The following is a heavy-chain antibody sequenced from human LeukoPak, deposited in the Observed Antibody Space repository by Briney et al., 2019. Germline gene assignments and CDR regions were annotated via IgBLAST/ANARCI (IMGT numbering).Heavy chain of an antibody. CDR1: GGTFSSYA. J-gene: IGHJ4*02. CDR2: IIPIFGTA. D-gene: IGHD3-22*01. V-gene: IGHV1-69*13. Sequence: ASVKVSCKASGGTFSSYAISWVRQAPGQGLEWTGGIIPIFGTANYAQKFQGRVTITADESTSTAYMELSSLRSEDTAVYYCARALQERSQHLYYYDSSGYYDYWGQGTLVTVSS. CDR3: ARALQERSQHLYYYDSSGYYDY.